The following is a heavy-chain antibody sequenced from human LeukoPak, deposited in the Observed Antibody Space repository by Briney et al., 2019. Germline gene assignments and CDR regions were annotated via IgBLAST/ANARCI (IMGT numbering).Heavy chain of an antibody. Sequence: SETLSLTCAVYGGSFSGYYWSWIRQPPGKGLEWIGEINHSGSTNYNPSLKSRVSMSVDRSKNQFSLNLSSVTAADTAVYYCAKESGSYYYDTSGYYPRWFDPWGQGTLVTVSS. CDR1: GGSFSGYY. J-gene: IGHJ5*02. CDR3: AKESGSYYYDTSGYYPRWFDP. D-gene: IGHD3-22*01. V-gene: IGHV4-34*01. CDR2: INHSGST.